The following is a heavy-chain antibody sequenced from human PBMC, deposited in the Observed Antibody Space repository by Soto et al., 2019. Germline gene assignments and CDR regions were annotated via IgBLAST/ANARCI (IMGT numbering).Heavy chain of an antibody. Sequence: QVQLQESGPGLVKPSQTLSLTCTVSGGSISSGDYYWSWIRQPPGKGLEWIGYIYYNESTYYKPSLKSRVTISVDTSKNQFSLKRSFVTAADTAVYYCARWEYDSSGSNWFTHWGQGTLVTVSS. CDR3: ARWEYDSSGSNWFTH. D-gene: IGHD3-22*01. CDR1: GGSISSGDYY. CDR2: IYYNEST. J-gene: IGHJ5*02. V-gene: IGHV4-30-4*01.